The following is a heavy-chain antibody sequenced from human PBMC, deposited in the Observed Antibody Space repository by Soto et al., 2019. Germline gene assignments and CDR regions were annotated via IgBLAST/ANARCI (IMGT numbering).Heavy chain of an antibody. D-gene: IGHD2-15*01. CDR2: IYYSGST. V-gene: IGHV4-39*01. CDR1: GGSISSSSYY. Sequence: QLQLQESGPGLVKPSETLSLTCTVSGGSISSSSYYWGWIRQPPGKGLEWIGSIYYSGSTYYNPSLKSRVTISVDTSKNQFSLKLSSVTAADTAVYYCARHARDCSGGSCYPIEFEYWGQGTLVTVSS. J-gene: IGHJ4*02. CDR3: ARHARDCSGGSCYPIEFEY.